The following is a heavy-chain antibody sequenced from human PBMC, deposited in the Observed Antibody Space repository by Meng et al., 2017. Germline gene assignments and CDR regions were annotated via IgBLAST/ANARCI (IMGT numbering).Heavy chain of an antibody. CDR2: ISYDGSNK. Sequence: QWQLVGAGGGVVQPGRSLRLSCAASGFTFSSYAMHWVRQAPGKGLEWVAVISYDGSNKYYADSVKGRFTISRDNSKNTLYLQMNSLRAEDTAVYYCAREDSSGWYYFDYWGQGTLVTVSS. CDR1: GFTFSSYA. CDR3: AREDSSGWYYFDY. V-gene: IGHV3-30*04. J-gene: IGHJ4*02. D-gene: IGHD6-19*01.